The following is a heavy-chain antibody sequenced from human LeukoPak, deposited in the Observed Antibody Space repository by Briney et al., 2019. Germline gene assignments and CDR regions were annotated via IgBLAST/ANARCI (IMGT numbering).Heavy chain of an antibody. CDR2: TSSSSSTI. CDR3: TKGDYYYDSSGYYLEYFRY. Sequence: GGSLRLSCAASGFTFSSYSMNWVRQAPGKGLEWVSYTSSSSSTIYYADSVKGRFTISRDNAKNALYLQMNSLRAEDTAVYYCTKGDYYYDSSGYYLEYFRYWGQGALVTVSS. CDR1: GFTFSSYS. J-gene: IGHJ1*01. V-gene: IGHV3-48*01. D-gene: IGHD3-22*01.